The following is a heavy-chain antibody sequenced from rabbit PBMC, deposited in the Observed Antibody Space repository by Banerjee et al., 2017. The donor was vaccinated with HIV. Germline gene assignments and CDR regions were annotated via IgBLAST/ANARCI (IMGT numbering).Heavy chain of an antibody. CDR1: RFPFSDKAV. D-gene: IGHD8-1*01. CDR3: ARDAGTGDYIDVYFNL. Sequence: QEQLVESRGGLVKPGGSLKLSCTASRFPFSDKAVMCWVRQAPGKGLQWIACINAVTGKAVYAPWAKGRFPFSKTSSTTVTLQLTSLTVADTATYFCARDAGTGDYIDVYFNLWGQGTLVTVS. V-gene: IGHV1S45*01. J-gene: IGHJ4*01. CDR2: INAVTGKA.